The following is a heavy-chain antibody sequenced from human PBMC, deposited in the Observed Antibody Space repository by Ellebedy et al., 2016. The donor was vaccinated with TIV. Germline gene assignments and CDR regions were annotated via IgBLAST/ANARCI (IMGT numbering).Heavy chain of an antibody. Sequence: PGGSLRLSCAASGFVFSGYYMSWIRQAPGKGLEWVAYISGSGTNIKYADSVKGRFTISRDNAKNSLYLQMNSLRAEDTAVYYCAREDIAIVRDGMDVWGHGTTVTVSS. D-gene: IGHD2/OR15-2a*01. CDR3: AREDIAIVRDGMDV. CDR2: ISGSGTNI. J-gene: IGHJ6*02. CDR1: GFVFSGYY. V-gene: IGHV3-11*04.